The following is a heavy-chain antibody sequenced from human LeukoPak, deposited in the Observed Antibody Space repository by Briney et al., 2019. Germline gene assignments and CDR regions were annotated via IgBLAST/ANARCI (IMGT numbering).Heavy chain of an antibody. CDR1: GFTVSSNY. D-gene: IGHD6-13*01. Sequence: GGSLRLSCAASGFTVSSNYMSWVRQAPGKGLEWVSVIYSGGSTYYADSVKGRFTISRDNSKNMLYLRMNSLRVEDTAIYYCAKDRRIAAVGPRRTINSWFDPWGQGTLVTVSS. CDR3: AKDRRIAAVGPRRTINSWFDP. CDR2: IYSGGST. V-gene: IGHV3-53*01. J-gene: IGHJ5*02.